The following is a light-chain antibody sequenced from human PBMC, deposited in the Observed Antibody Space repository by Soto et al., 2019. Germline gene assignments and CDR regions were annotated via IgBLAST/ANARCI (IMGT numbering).Light chain of an antibody. CDR3: QQFNSSPYT. J-gene: IGKJ2*01. V-gene: IGKV1-5*03. CDR1: QSIVTW. Sequence: DIQMTQSPSSLSASVGDGVTITCRASQSIVTWLAWYQQKPGKAPKLLIYEASNLESGVPSRFSGTGSGTEFTLTISSLQPDDSAAYYCQQFNSSPYTFGQGTKVEIK. CDR2: EAS.